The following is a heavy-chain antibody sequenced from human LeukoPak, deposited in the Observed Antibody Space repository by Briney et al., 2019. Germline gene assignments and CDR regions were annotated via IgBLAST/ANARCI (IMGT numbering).Heavy chain of an antibody. CDR1: GFTVSSNY. Sequence: PGGSLRLSCAASGFTVSSNYMIWVRQAPGKGLEWVSVIYRGGSTYYADSVKGRFNISRDNSTNTLYLQMNSLRAEDTAVYYCARDAYNWNPYGMDVWGQGTTVTVSS. CDR2: IYRGGST. D-gene: IGHD1-20*01. J-gene: IGHJ6*02. CDR3: ARDAYNWNPYGMDV. V-gene: IGHV3-66*01.